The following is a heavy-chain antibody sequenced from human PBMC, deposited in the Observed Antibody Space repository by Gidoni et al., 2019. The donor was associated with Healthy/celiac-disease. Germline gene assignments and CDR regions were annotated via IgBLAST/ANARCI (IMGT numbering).Heavy chain of an antibody. Sequence: QVQLVQSGAAVKKPGASVKVSCMVSGYTLTEVSMHWVRQAPGTGLEWMGGFDPEDGETIDAQKFQGRVTMTEDTSTDTAYMELSSLRSEDTAVYYCAKMVGAPSGYWGQGTLVTVSS. V-gene: IGHV1-24*01. CDR1: GYTLTEVS. J-gene: IGHJ4*02. CDR3: AKMVGAPSGY. CDR2: FDPEDGET. D-gene: IGHD1-26*01.